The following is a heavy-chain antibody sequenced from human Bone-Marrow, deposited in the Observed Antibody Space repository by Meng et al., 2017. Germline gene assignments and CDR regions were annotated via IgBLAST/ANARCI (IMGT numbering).Heavy chain of an antibody. D-gene: IGHD6-19*01. J-gene: IGHJ4*02. CDR2: INHSGSI. Sequence: QVQLQQWGAGLLKPSETLSLTCAVYGGSFSDYYWSWIRQPPEKGLEWIGEINHSGSINYNPSLKSRVTISLDKSKTQLSLKLNSVTAADTAVYYCARGSFTSGWGFWGQGTLVTVSS. CDR3: ARGSFTSGWGF. V-gene: IGHV4-34*01. CDR1: GGSFSDYY.